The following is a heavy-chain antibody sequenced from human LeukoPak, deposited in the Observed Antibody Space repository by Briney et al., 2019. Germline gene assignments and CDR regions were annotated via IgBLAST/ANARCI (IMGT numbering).Heavy chain of an antibody. CDR3: ARGDADGYNLSAFDI. CDR2: IYYSGTT. D-gene: IGHD5-24*01. Sequence: SEILSLTCTVSGGSISSYYWSWIRQPPGKGLEWIGYIYYSGTTNYNPSLKSRVTISVDTSKNQFSLKLSSVTAADTAVYYCARGDADGYNLSAFDIWGQGTMVTVSS. V-gene: IGHV4-59*01. CDR1: GGSISSYY. J-gene: IGHJ3*02.